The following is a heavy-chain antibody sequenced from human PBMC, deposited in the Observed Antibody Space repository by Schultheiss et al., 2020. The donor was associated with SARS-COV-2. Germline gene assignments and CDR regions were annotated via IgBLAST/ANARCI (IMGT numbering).Heavy chain of an antibody. J-gene: IGHJ5*02. CDR1: GGSISSYY. CDR3: ARVGDQLLYWFDP. CDR2: IYYSGST. V-gene: IGHV4-59*08. Sequence: SQTLSLTCTVSGGSISSYYWSWIRQPPGKGLEWIGYIYYSGSTNYNPSLKSRVTISVDTSKNQFSLKLSSVTAADTAVYYCARVGDQLLYWFDPWGQGTLVTVSS. D-gene: IGHD2-2*01.